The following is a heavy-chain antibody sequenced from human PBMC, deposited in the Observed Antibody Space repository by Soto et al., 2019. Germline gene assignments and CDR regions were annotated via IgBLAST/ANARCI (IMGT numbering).Heavy chain of an antibody. CDR2: IDWDDDK. V-gene: IGHV2-70*01. CDR1: GFSLSTSGMC. Sequence: SGPTLVNPTQTLTLTCTFSGFSLSTSGMCVSWIRQPPGKALEWLALIDWDDDKYYSTSLKTRLTISKDTSKNQVVLTMTNMDPVDTATYYCARGYQLLDYNWFDPWGQGTLVTVSS. D-gene: IGHD2-2*01. CDR3: ARGYQLLDYNWFDP. J-gene: IGHJ5*02.